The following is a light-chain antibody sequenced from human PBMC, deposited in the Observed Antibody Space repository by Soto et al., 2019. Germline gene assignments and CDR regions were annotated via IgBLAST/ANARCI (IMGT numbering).Light chain of an antibody. CDR2: DAS. CDR3: QQYKSFPLT. Sequence: DIQMTQSPSSLSASVGDRVTITCRASQGISNSLAWFQQKPGKAPKSLIYDASHLQSGVPSTFSGSGSGTEFTLTISTLQPEDFATYYCQQYKSFPLTFGGRTKVEIK. V-gene: IGKV1-16*01. J-gene: IGKJ4*01. CDR1: QGISNS.